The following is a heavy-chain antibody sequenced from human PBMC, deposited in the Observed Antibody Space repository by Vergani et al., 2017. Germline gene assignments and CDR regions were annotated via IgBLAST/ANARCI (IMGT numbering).Heavy chain of an antibody. CDR2: IYTSGST. V-gene: IGHV4-4*07. CDR3: ARDREPFDY. CDR1: GFTFSSYA. Sequence: VQLVESGGGLVQPGGSLRLSCAASGFTFSSYAMSWVRQAPGKGLEWIGRIYTSGSTIYNPSLKSRVTMSVDTSKNQFSLKLSSVTAADTAVYYCARDREPFDYWGQGTLVTVSS. J-gene: IGHJ4*02.